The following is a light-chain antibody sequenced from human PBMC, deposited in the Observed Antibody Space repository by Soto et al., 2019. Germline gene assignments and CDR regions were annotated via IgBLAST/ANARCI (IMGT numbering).Light chain of an antibody. Sequence: IVMTQSPATLSVSPGERATLSCRVSQSVSSRLAWYQQKPGQGPRLVIYNASTRATGITPRFSGSRSGTDFTLTISSLQTEDVAIYFCQQYKDWPPITFGGGTKVEIK. CDR2: NAS. V-gene: IGKV3-15*01. CDR1: QSVSSR. J-gene: IGKJ4*01. CDR3: QQYKDWPPIT.